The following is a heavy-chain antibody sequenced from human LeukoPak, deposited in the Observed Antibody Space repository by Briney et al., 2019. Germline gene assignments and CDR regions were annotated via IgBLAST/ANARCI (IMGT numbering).Heavy chain of an antibody. D-gene: IGHD1-26*01. V-gene: IGHV4-59*01. J-gene: IGHJ4*02. CDR1: GDSFSSYH. CDR3: ARDGGIVGAANPYFDY. CDR2: ISSSGST. Sequence: SETLSLTCTVSVSGDSFSSYHWSWLRQPPGKGLEWIGYISSSGSTSYNTSLKSRVTISVDTSKNQFSLKLSSVTAADTAVYYCARDGGIVGAANPYFDYWGQGTLVTVSS.